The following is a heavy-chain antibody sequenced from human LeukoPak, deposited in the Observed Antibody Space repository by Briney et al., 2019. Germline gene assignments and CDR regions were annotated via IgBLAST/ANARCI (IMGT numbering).Heavy chain of an antibody. CDR2: IYYSGST. Sequence: SETLSLTCTVSGGSISNSSSYWGWIRQPPGRGLEWIGSIYYSGSTYNNPSLKSRVIISVDTSKNQFSLKLTSVTAADTAVYYCARDPPYCSSTSCYTGGVFDYWGQGTLVTVSS. D-gene: IGHD2-2*02. CDR1: GGSISNSSSY. CDR3: ARDPPYCSSTSCYTGGVFDY. V-gene: IGHV4-39*02. J-gene: IGHJ4*02.